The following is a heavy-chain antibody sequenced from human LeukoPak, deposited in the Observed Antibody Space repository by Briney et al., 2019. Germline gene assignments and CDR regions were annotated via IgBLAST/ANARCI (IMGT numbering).Heavy chain of an antibody. Sequence: SETLSLTCTVSGGSISSYYWSWIRQPAGKGLEWIGRIYTSGSTNYNPSLKSRVTMSVDTSKNQFSLKLSSVTAADTAVYYCAATYYYGSGSYYGDYWGQGTLVTVSS. CDR3: AATYYYGSGSYYGDY. J-gene: IGHJ4*02. V-gene: IGHV4-4*07. D-gene: IGHD3-10*01. CDR1: GGSISSYY. CDR2: IYTSGST.